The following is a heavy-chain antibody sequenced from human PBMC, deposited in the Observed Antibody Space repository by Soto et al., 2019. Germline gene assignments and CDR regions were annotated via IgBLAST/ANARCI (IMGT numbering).Heavy chain of an antibody. CDR2: IKQDGSEK. CDR1: GFSFSSYW. D-gene: IGHD3-10*01. Sequence: GGSLRLSCAASGFSFSSYWMTWVRQAPGKGLEWVANIKQDGSEKYYVDSVKGRFTISRDDAKKSVYLQMNSLRAEDSAVYYCVRNYYLGYMDVWGKGTTVTVSS. V-gene: IGHV3-7*01. CDR3: VRNYYLGYMDV. J-gene: IGHJ6*03.